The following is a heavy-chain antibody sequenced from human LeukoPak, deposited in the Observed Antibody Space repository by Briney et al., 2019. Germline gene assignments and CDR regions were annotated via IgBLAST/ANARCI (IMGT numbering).Heavy chain of an antibody. D-gene: IGHD2-2*01. Sequence: ASVKVSCKASGYTFTSYDINWVRQATGQGLEWMGWMNPNSGNTGYAQKFQGRVTMTRNTSISTAYMELSSPRSEDTAVYYCARGSTRPARPWGRGIVVVPAARPMTFDPWGQGTLVTVSS. V-gene: IGHV1-8*01. CDR3: ARGSTRPARPWGRGIVVVPAARPMTFDP. CDR1: GYTFTSYD. J-gene: IGHJ5*02. CDR2: MNPNSGNT.